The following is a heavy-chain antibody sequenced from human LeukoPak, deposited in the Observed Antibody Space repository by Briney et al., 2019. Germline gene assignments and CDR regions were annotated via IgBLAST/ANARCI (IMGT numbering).Heavy chain of an antibody. D-gene: IGHD7-27*01. CDR3: ARLRPGAWFDY. J-gene: IGHJ4*02. Sequence: PGGSLRLSCAASGFTFSNYWMHWVRQAPGKGLVWVSRINSDESTTNYADSVKGRFTISRDNAKNTLYLQMNSLRAEDTAVYYCARLRPGAWFDYWGQGTLVTVSS. CDR2: INSDESTT. V-gene: IGHV3-74*01. CDR1: GFTFSNYW.